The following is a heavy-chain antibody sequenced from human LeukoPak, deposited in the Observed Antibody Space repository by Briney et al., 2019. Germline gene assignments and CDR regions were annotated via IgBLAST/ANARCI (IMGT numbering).Heavy chain of an antibody. J-gene: IGHJ4*02. CDR2: VSGSGGST. V-gene: IGHV3-23*01. D-gene: IGHD2-2*01. CDR3: AIKPLGYCSGTSCNPPLDY. Sequence: PGGSLRLSCAASGFTFSSYSMNWVRQAPGKGLKWVSTVSGSGGSTYYADSVKGRFTISRDNSKNTLYLQMNSLGAEDTAVYYCAIKPLGYCSGTSCNPPLDYWGQGTLVTVSS. CDR1: GFTFSSYS.